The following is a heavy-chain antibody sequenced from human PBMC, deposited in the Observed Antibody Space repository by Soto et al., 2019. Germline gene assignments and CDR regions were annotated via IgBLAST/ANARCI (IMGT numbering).Heavy chain of an antibody. Sequence: HPGGSLRLSCAASGFTFSSYEMNWVGQAPGRGLEGVSYISSSGSTVYYADSVKSRFTISRDNAKNSLYLQMNSLRAEDTAVYYCASLPKASYPVRLQPYGMDVWGQGTTVNV. CDR1: GFTFSSYE. J-gene: IGHJ6*02. CDR3: ASLPKASYPVRLQPYGMDV. D-gene: IGHD3-16*02. V-gene: IGHV3-48*03. CDR2: ISSSGSTV.